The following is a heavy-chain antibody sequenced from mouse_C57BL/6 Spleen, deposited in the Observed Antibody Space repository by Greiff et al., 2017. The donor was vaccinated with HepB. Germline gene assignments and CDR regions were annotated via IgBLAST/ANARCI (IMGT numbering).Heavy chain of an antibody. J-gene: IGHJ1*03. Sequence: EVQGVESGEGLVKPGGSLKLSCAASGFTFSSYAMSWVRQTPEKRLEWVAYISSGGDYIYYADTVKGRFTISRVNARNTLYLQMSSLKSEDTAMYYCTRYDAYWYFDVWGTGTTVTVSS. D-gene: IGHD2-3*01. CDR1: GFTFSSYA. CDR2: ISSGGDYI. CDR3: TRYDAYWYFDV. V-gene: IGHV5-9-1*02.